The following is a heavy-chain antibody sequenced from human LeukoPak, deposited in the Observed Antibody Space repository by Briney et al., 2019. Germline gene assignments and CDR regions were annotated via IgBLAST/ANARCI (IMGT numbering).Heavy chain of an antibody. CDR2: INTNTGNP. J-gene: IGHJ4*02. Sequence: ASVKVSCKASGYTFTSYTMNWVRQAPGQGLEWMGWINTNTGNPTYAQGFTGRFVFSLDTSVSTAYLQISSLKAEDTAVYYCARSFRWFGEYQIDYWGQGTLVTVSS. CDR3: ARSFRWFGEYQIDY. CDR1: GYTFTSYT. D-gene: IGHD3-10*01. V-gene: IGHV7-4-1*02.